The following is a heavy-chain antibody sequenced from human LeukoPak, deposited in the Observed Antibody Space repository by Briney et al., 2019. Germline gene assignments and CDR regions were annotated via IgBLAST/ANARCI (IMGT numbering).Heavy chain of an antibody. CDR1: GGTFSSYG. V-gene: IGHV1-18*01. D-gene: IGHD6-13*01. CDR2: ISAYNGNT. CDR3: ARDSGYSSSWYPRYYYYGMDV. Sequence: EASVKVSCKASGGTFSSYGISWVRQAPGQGLEWMGWISAYNGNTNYAQKLQGRATMTTDTSTSTAYMELRSLRSDDTAVYYCARDSGYSSSWYPRYYYYGMDVWGQGTTVTVSS. J-gene: IGHJ6*02.